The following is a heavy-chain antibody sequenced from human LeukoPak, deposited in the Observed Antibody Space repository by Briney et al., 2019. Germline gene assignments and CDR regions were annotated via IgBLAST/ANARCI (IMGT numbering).Heavy chain of an antibody. J-gene: IGHJ3*02. D-gene: IGHD6-6*01. CDR2: ISSSGSTI. V-gene: IGHV3-48*03. Sequence: GGSLRLSCAASGFTFSSYEMNWVRQAPGKGLEWVSYISSSGSTIYYADSVKGRFTISRDNAKNSLYLQMNSLRVEDTAVYYCARDVRAYSTSSSAFDIWGQGTMVTVSS. CDR1: GFTFSSYE. CDR3: ARDVRAYSTSSSAFDI.